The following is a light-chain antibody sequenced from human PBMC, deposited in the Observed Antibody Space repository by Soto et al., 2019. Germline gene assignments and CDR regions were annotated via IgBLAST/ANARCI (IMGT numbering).Light chain of an antibody. V-gene: IGLV1-40*01. CDR2: GNN. CDR3: QSYDSRLRGSV. Sequence: QSVLTQPPSVSGAPGQRVTISCTGSSSNIGAGYGVHWYQQLPGAAPKVVIYGNNNRPAGVPDRFSGSKSGTSAPLAITGLQADDEADYFCQSYDSRLRGSVFGGGTKVTVL. CDR1: SSNIGAGYG. J-gene: IGLJ2*01.